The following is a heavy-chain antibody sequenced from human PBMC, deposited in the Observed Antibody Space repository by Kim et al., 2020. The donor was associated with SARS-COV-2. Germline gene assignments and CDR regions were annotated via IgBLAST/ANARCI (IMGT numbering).Heavy chain of an antibody. Sequence: SETLSLTCAVYGGSFSGYYWSWIRQPPGKGLEWIGEINHSGSTNYNPSLKSRVTISVDTSKNQFSLKLSSVTAADTAVYYCARSSGTKYNNWFDPWGQGT. CDR1: GGSFSGYY. CDR3: ARSSGTKYNNWFDP. CDR2: INHSGST. V-gene: IGHV4-34*01. J-gene: IGHJ5*02. D-gene: IGHD5-12*01.